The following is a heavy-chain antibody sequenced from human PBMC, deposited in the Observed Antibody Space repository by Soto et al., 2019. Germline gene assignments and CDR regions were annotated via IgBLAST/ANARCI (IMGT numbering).Heavy chain of an antibody. CDR1: GFTFSSYA. J-gene: IGHJ4*02. V-gene: IGHV3-64*01. CDR3: ARGPQKGLVDAFFDY. CDR2: ISSNGGST. D-gene: IGHD3-9*01. Sequence: GGPLRLSRAASGFTFSSYAMHWVRQAPGKGLEYVSAISSNGGSTYYANSVKGRFTISRDNSKNTLYLQMGSLRAEDMAVYYCARGPQKGLVDAFFDYWGQGTLVTVSS.